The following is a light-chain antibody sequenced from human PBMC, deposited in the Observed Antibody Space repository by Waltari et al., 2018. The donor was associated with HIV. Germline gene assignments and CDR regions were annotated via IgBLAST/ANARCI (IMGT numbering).Light chain of an antibody. CDR1: SSDVGSYNL. Sequence: QSALTQPASVSGSPGQSITISCTGTSSDVGSYNLVSWYQQHPGKSPKLMIYEGSKRPSCVSNRFSGSKSGNTASLTISWLQAEDEADYYCCSYAGSSTLVFGGGTKLTVL. V-gene: IGLV2-23*01. CDR3: CSYAGSSTLV. CDR2: EGS. J-gene: IGLJ3*02.